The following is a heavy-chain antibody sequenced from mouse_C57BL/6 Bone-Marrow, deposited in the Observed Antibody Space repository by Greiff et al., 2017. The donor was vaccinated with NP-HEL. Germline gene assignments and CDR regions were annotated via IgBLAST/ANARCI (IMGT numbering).Heavy chain of an antibody. D-gene: IGHD2-5*01. V-gene: IGHV1-50*01. J-gene: IGHJ1*03. CDR1: GYTFTSYW. CDR2: IDPSDSYT. Sequence: QVQLQQPGAELVKPGASVKLSCKASGYTFTSYWMQWVKQRPGQGLEWIGEIDPSDSYTNYNQKFKGKATLTVDTSSSTAYMQLSSLTSEYSAVYYCAAGGYYSNLDWYFDVWGTGTTVTVSS. CDR3: AAGGYYSNLDWYFDV.